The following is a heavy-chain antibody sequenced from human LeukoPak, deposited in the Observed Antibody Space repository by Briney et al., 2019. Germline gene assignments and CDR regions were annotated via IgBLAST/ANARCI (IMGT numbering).Heavy chain of an antibody. CDR2: FDPEDGET. V-gene: IGHV1-24*01. D-gene: IGHD3-22*01. Sequence: ASVKASCKVSGYTLTELSMHWVRQAPGKGLEWMGGFDPEDGETIYAQKFQGRVTMTEDTSTDTAYMELSSLRSEDTAVYYCATDLGRSQYYYDSSGYWSYWGQGTLVTVSS. CDR1: GYTLTELS. CDR3: ATDLGRSQYYYDSSGYWSY. J-gene: IGHJ4*02.